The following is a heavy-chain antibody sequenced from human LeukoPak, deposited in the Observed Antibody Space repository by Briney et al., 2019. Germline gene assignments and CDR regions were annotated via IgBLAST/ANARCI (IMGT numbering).Heavy chain of an antibody. D-gene: IGHD6-13*01. Sequence: GASVKVSCKASGYTFTGYYMHWVRQAPGQGLEWMGIINPSGGSTSYAQNFQGRVTMTTDTSTTTVYMELSSLRAEDTAVYYCAIQQQLDAFDIWGQGTMVTVSS. V-gene: IGHV1-46*01. CDR3: AIQQQLDAFDI. J-gene: IGHJ3*02. CDR2: INPSGGST. CDR1: GYTFTGYY.